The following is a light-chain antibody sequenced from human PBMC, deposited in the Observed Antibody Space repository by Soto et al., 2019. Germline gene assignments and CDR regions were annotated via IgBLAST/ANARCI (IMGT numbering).Light chain of an antibody. CDR3: QQYDNLPRP. Sequence: EIVLTQSPGTLSLSPGEKATLSCRASQSVSSHLAWYQHKRGQAPRLLIYGASTRITGIPDRFSGVGSGTDFTLTISRMDPEDFEVYYCQQYDNLPRPFGQGTQVEIK. J-gene: IGKJ1*01. CDR2: GAS. CDR1: QSVSSH. V-gene: IGKV3-20*01.